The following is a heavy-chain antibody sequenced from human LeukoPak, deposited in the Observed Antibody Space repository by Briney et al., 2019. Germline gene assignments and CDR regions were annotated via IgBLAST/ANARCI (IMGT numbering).Heavy chain of an antibody. D-gene: IGHD2-15*01. CDR3: ARDGTFYT. CDR1: GYTFTDYY. Sequence: ASVKVSCKASGYTFTDYYMHWVRQAPGQGLEWMGWINPDSGVTNYPQKFQGRVTMTRDTSSSTAYMELIRLRSDDTAVYYCARDGTFYTWGQGTMVTVSS. J-gene: IGHJ3*02. CDR2: INPDSGVT. V-gene: IGHV1-2*02.